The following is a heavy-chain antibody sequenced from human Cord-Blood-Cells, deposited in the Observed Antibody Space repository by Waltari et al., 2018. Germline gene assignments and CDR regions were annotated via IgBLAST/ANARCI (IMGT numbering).Heavy chain of an antibody. CDR3: ARGRVAAAGNGYFQH. CDR2: HRMSMSDL. CDR1: GFTFIRYI. Sequence: EVQLLESGGGLVKPGGSLRLSCAASGFTFIRYIMNWVRQAPGKGRGLVSAHRMSMSDLYYADYVKGRFTISRDNAKNSLYLQMNSLRAEDTAVYYCARGRVAAAGNGYFQHWGQGTLVTVSS. V-gene: IGHV3-21*01. J-gene: IGHJ1*01. D-gene: IGHD6-13*01.